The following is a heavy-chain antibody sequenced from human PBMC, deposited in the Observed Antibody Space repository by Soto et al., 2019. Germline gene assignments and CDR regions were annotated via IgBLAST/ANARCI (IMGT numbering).Heavy chain of an antibody. V-gene: IGHV2-5*02. CDR1: GFSLSTSGVG. Sequence: SGPTLVKPTQTLTLTCTFSGFSLSTSGVGVGWIRQPPGKALEWLALIYWDDDKRYSPSLKSRLTITKDTSKNQVVLTMTNMDPVDTATYYCAHRSRADYYDSSGYYFDYWGQGTLVTVSS. D-gene: IGHD3-22*01. J-gene: IGHJ4*02. CDR3: AHRSRADYYDSSGYYFDY. CDR2: IYWDDDK.